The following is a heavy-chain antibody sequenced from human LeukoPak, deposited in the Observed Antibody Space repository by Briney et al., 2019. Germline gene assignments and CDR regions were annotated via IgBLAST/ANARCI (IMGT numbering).Heavy chain of an antibody. CDR3: AKSKVDYGGTFQPGTYYFDY. V-gene: IGHV3-9*01. CDR2: ISWNSGSI. CDR1: GFTFDDYA. J-gene: IGHJ4*02. D-gene: IGHD4-23*01. Sequence: GRSLRLSCAASGFTFDDYAMHWVRQAPGKGLEWVSGISWNSGSIGYADSVKGRLTISRDNAKNSLYLQMNSLRAEDTALYYCAKSKVDYGGTFQPGTYYFDYWGQGTLVTVSS.